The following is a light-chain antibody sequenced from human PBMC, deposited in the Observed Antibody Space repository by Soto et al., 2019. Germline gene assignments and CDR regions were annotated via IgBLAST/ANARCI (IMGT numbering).Light chain of an antibody. Sequence: EIVMTQSPATLSVSPGERATLSCRASQSVSSNLAWYQQKPGQAPRLLIYGASTRATGIPARFSGSGSGTEFTLTISSLQSEDIAVSCCQQYNNWPRTCGQGTKVEIK. J-gene: IGKJ1*01. V-gene: IGKV3-15*01. CDR2: GAS. CDR1: QSVSSN. CDR3: QQYNNWPRT.